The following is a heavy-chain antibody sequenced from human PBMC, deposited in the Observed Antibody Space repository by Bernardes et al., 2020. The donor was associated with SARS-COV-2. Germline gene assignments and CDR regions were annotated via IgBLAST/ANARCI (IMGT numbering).Heavy chain of an antibody. CDR3: ATGGPPWELLNWFDP. Sequence: ASVKVSCKVSGYTLTELSMHWVRQAPGKGLEWMGGFDPEDGETIYAQKFQGRVTMTEDTSTDTAYMELSSLRSEDTAVYYCATGGPPWELLNWFDPWGQGTLVTVSS. D-gene: IGHD1-26*01. CDR1: GYTLTELS. CDR2: FDPEDGET. V-gene: IGHV1-24*01. J-gene: IGHJ5*02.